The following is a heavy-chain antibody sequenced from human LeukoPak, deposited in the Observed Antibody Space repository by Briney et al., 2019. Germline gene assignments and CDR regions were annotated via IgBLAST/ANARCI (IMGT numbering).Heavy chain of an antibody. CDR1: GYSISSGYY. CDR2: IYHSGST. D-gene: IGHD3-22*01. CDR3: ASGLVVNSALSFDY. Sequence: SETLSLTCTVSGYSISSGYYWGWIRQPPGKGLEWIGSIYHSGSTYYNPSLKSRVTISLETSKNQFSLKLGAVTAADTAVYYCASGLVVNSALSFDYWGQGTLVTVSS. J-gene: IGHJ4*02. V-gene: IGHV4-38-2*02.